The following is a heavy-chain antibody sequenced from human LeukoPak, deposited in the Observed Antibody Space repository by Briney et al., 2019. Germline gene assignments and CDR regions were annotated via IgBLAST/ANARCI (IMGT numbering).Heavy chain of an antibody. CDR3: ARHLVYDLGGDAFDI. CDR1: GFTFNSYS. V-gene: IGHV3-21*01. J-gene: IGHJ3*02. CDR2: ISSSSSYI. D-gene: IGHD1-14*01. Sequence: GGSLRLSCATSGFTFNSYSMNWVRQAPGKGLEWVSSISSSSSYIYYADSVKGRFTISRDNAKNSLYLQMNSLRAEDTAVYYCARHLVYDLGGDAFDIWGQGTMVTVSS.